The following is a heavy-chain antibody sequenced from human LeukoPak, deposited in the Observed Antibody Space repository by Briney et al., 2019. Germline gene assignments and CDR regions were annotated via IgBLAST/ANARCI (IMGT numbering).Heavy chain of an antibody. J-gene: IGHJ5*02. Sequence: ASVKVSCKASGYTFTSYDINWVRQATGQGLEWMGWMNPNSGNTGYAQKFQGRVTMTRNTSISTAYMELSSLRSEDTAVYYCARGLRYCSGGSRYYWFDPWGQGTLVTVSS. CDR1: GYTFTSYD. CDR3: ARGLRYCSGGSRYYWFDP. CDR2: MNPNSGNT. D-gene: IGHD2-15*01. V-gene: IGHV1-8*01.